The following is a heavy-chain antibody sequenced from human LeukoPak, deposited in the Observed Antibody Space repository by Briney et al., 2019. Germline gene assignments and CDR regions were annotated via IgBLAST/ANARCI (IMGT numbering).Heavy chain of an antibody. CDR2: ISGSDGRL. Sequence: GGSLRLSCAASGFTFSSYAMSWVRQAPGKGLEWVSAISGSDGRLFYADSVKGRFTISRDNSRNTLILQMNSLRAEDTAVYYCARDRESTSAVLGYWGQGTLVTVSS. CDR1: GFTFSSYA. CDR3: ARDRESTSAVLGY. V-gene: IGHV3-23*01. D-gene: IGHD2/OR15-2a*01. J-gene: IGHJ4*02.